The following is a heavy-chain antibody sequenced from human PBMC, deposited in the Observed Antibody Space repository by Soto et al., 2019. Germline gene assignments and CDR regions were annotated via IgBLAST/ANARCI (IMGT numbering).Heavy chain of an antibody. D-gene: IGHD6-19*01. V-gene: IGHV2-5*04. CDR3: VYMPSQQWMSFSV. Sequence: QIILKESGPTLVKPTQTLTLTCNFSGFSLSTTSVGVGWIRQPPGKALEWLALIYWDGDKRYSPSQKRRLTITKDSSKSQVVLIITNIDAVDTGTYYCVYMPSQQWMSFSVWGQGTMVIVSS. CDR1: GFSLSTTSVG. CDR2: IYWDGDK. J-gene: IGHJ3*01.